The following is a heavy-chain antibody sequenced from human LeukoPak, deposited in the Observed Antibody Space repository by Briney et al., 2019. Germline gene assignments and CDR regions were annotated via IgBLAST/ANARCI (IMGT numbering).Heavy chain of an antibody. CDR3: ARGAIFGVTPRGYGMDV. Sequence: ASVKVSCKASGYTFTIYDINWVRQAPGQGLEWVGWMNPNNGGTAYAQEFQGRVTMTRDTSTGTSYMELNSLRSEDTAVYYCARGAIFGVTPRGYGMDVWGQGTTVTVSS. V-gene: IGHV1-8*01. CDR1: GYTFTIYD. J-gene: IGHJ6*02. CDR2: MNPNNGGT. D-gene: IGHD3-3*01.